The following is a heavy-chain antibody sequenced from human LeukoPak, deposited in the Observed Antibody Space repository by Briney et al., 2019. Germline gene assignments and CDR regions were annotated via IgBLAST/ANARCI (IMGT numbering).Heavy chain of an antibody. CDR2: IWTASDT. V-gene: IGHV3-13*01. CDR1: GFTFSSFD. CDR3: ARGPPRGKYYYMDV. Sequence: GGSLRLSCAASGFTFSSFDMHWVRQPTGQGLEWVSTIWTASDTSYPGSVEGRFTLSRDNAKNSLYLQMNSLTAGDTAVYYCARGPPRGKYYYMDVWGKGTTVTASS. J-gene: IGHJ6*03. D-gene: IGHD1-1*01.